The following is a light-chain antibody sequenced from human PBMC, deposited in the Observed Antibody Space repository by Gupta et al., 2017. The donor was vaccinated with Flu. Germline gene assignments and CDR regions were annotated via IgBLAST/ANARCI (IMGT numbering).Light chain of an antibody. CDR1: NSNIGGYT. CDR3: AVSDATPRGHEF. Sequence: QPALTQPPSASGTPGQRVTISCSGSNSNIGGYTVDWYQQLPATDPKLLIYYFSERPSGVPARFSCSTSCASASPVTSALQYEDEADEYYAVSDATPRGHEFFGSGTKLTVL. V-gene: IGLV1-44*01. J-gene: IGLJ1*01. CDR2: YFS.